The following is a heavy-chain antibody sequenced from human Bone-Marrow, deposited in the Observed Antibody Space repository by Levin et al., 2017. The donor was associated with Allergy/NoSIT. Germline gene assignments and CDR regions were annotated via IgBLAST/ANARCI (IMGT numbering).Heavy chain of an antibody. CDR2: IYTDGSGT. Sequence: GGSLRLSCAASGFTFSSYSMHWVRQAPGKGLVWVSRIYTDGSGTAYADSVKGRFTISRDNAKNTLYLQMNSLRAEDTAVYYCSRGSHVADDYWGQGTLVTVSP. CDR3: SRGSHVADDY. J-gene: IGHJ4*02. D-gene: IGHD1-26*01. CDR1: GFTFSSYS. V-gene: IGHV3-74*01.